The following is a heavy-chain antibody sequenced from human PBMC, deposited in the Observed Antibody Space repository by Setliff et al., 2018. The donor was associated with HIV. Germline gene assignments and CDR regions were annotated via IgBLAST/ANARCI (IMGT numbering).Heavy chain of an antibody. CDR2: IYYSGST. CDR1: GGSVSSTTYF. Sequence: SETLSLTCTVSGGSVSSTTYFWGWIRQAPGKGLEWIGSIYYSGSTYYAPSLKSRVTISVDTSKNQFSLKLTSVTAADTAVYFCARVVPREVAPGGFDIWGQGTMVTVSS. CDR3: ARVVPREVAPGGFDI. J-gene: IGHJ3*02. D-gene: IGHD5-12*01. V-gene: IGHV4-39*07.